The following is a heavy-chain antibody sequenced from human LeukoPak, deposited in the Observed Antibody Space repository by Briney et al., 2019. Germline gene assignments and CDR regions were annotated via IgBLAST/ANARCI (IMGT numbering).Heavy chain of an antibody. J-gene: IGHJ4*02. D-gene: IGHD3-10*01. CDR2: IYYSGST. Sequence: TSGTLSLTCTVSGGSISSHYWTWIRQPPGKGLEWIGYIYYSGSTNYNPSLKSRVTISVDTSNHQFSLRLRSVTAADTAVYYCARMEYYGSGSYYFLDYWGQGILVTVSS. CDR3: ARMEYYGSGSYYFLDY. V-gene: IGHV4-59*08. CDR1: GGSISSHY.